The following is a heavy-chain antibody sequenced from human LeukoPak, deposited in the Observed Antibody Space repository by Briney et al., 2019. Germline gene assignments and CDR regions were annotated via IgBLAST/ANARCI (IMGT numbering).Heavy chain of an antibody. CDR2: INHSGST. J-gene: IGHJ6*02. V-gene: IGHV4-34*01. Sequence: PSETLSLTCAVYGGSFSGYYWSWIRQPPGKGLEWIGEINHSGSTNYNPSLKSRVTISVDTSKNQFSLKLSSVTAADTAVYYCARESPNPITIFGVVHGHYYYGMDVWGQGTTVTVSS. D-gene: IGHD3-3*01. CDR1: GGSFSGYY. CDR3: ARESPNPITIFGVVHGHYYYGMDV.